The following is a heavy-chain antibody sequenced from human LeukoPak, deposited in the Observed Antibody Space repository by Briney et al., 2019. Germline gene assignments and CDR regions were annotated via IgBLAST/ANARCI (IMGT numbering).Heavy chain of an antibody. CDR3: ARGIKEGYTRFSIAVAGTGQYKYYFDY. CDR1: GGSISSGDYYWGGDYY. V-gene: IGHV4-30-4*02. CDR2: IYYNGNT. D-gene: IGHD6-19*01. Sequence: PSETLSLTCTVSGGSISSGDYYWGGDYYWSWIRQPPGKGLEWIGYIYYNGNTFYTPSLKSRVTISVDTSKNQFSLKLTSVTAADTAVYYCARGIKEGYTRFSIAVAGTGQYKYYFDYWGQGTLVTVSS. J-gene: IGHJ4*02.